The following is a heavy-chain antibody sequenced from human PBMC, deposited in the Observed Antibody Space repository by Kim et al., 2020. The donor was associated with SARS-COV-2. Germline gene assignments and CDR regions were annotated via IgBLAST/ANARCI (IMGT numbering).Heavy chain of an antibody. Sequence: TIYYADSVKGRFTISRDNAKNSLSLQMNSLRDEDTAVYYCARFGNNSGFRWGQGTLVTVSS. D-gene: IGHD5-12*01. CDR3: ARFGNNSGFR. J-gene: IGHJ4*02. V-gene: IGHV3-48*02. CDR2: TI.